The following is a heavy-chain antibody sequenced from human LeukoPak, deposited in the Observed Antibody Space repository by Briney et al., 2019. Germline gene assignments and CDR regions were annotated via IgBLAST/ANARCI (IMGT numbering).Heavy chain of an antibody. Sequence: ASVKVSCKASGYTFTSYDINWVRQATGQGLEWMGWMNPNSGNTGYAQKLQGRVTMTTDTSTSTAYMELRSLRSDDTAVYYCARGFFWGLPGHFDYWGQGTLVTVSS. CDR2: MNPNSGNT. CDR1: GYTFTSYD. CDR3: ARGFFWGLPGHFDY. D-gene: IGHD7-27*01. V-gene: IGHV1-8*01. J-gene: IGHJ4*02.